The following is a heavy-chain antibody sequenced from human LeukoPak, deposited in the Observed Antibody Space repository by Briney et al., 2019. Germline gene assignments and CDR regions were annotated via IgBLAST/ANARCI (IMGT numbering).Heavy chain of an antibody. D-gene: IGHD3-10*01. CDR3: AREVGYGSGSYFKYYFDY. V-gene: IGHV4-39*07. CDR1: GGSISSSSYY. CDR2: IYYSGST. Sequence: PSETLSLTCTVSGGSISSSSYYWGWIRQPPGKGLEWIGSIYYSGSTYYNPSLKSRVTISVDTSKNQFSLKLSSVTAADTAVYYCAREVGYGSGSYFKYYFDYWGQGTLVTVSS. J-gene: IGHJ4*02.